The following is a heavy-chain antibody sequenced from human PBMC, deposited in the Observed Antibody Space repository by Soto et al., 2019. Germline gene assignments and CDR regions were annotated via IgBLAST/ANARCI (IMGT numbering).Heavy chain of an antibody. D-gene: IGHD2-15*01. CDR1: GFTFSSYW. CDR3: ARRRMAYYGMDV. Sequence: EVQLVESGGGLVQPGGSLRLSCAASGFTFSSYWMHWVRQAPGKGLVWVSRINSDGSSTSYADSVKGRFTISRDNAKNTLYLQMNRLRAEDTAVYYCARRRMAYYGMDVWGQGTTVTVSS. CDR2: INSDGSST. J-gene: IGHJ6*02. V-gene: IGHV3-74*01.